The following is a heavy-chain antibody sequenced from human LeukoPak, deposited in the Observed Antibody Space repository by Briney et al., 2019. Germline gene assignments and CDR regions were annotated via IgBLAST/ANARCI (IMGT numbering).Heavy chain of an antibody. D-gene: IGHD6-13*01. J-gene: IGHJ4*02. Sequence: PSESLSLTRTFSGGFHRSYYWSGVRQPPAKGLVWVGFIFYSGSTNYNPSLQSRVTISLDMSNNQFSLRLTSVTAADTAVYYCARGHGSSWTFEYCGQGHLVTASS. V-gene: IGHV4-59*01. CDR2: IFYSGST. CDR3: ARGHGSSWTFEY. CDR1: GGFHRSYY.